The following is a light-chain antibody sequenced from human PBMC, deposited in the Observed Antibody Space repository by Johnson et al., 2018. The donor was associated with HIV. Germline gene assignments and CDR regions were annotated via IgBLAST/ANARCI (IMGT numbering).Light chain of an antibody. CDR2: RNN. V-gene: IGLV1-44*01. CDR3: AAWDDSLNGRYV. CDR1: SSNIGSNT. Sequence: QSVLTQPPSASGTPGQRVTISCSGSSSNIGSNTVNWYQQLPGTAPKLLIYRNNQRPSGVPDRFSGSKSGTSASLAISGLQAADEADYYCAAWDDSLNGRYVFGTGTKVTVL. J-gene: IGLJ1*01.